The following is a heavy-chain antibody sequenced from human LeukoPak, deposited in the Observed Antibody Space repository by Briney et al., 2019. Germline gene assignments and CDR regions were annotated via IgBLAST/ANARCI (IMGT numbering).Heavy chain of an antibody. D-gene: IGHD5-12*01. CDR3: ASIRRGYGVFVFDY. Sequence: GGSLRLSCAASGFTFSDYYMSWIRQAPGKGLEWVSYISSSSSYTNYADSVKGRFTISRDNAKNSLYLQMNSLRAEDTAVYYCASIRRGYGVFVFDYWGQGTPVTVSS. V-gene: IGHV3-11*06. CDR2: ISSSSSYT. J-gene: IGHJ4*02. CDR1: GFTFSDYY.